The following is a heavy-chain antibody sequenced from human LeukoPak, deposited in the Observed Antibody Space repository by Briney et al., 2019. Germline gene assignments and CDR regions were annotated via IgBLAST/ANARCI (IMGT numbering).Heavy chain of an antibody. J-gene: IGHJ5*02. V-gene: IGHV4/OR15-8*01. Sequence: MPSETLSLTCVVSGDSITSSNWWNWVRQTPGKGLEWIGEIYHSGSAYYNPSLQTRVTISVDKSKNQFSLNLSSMTAADTAVYYCARVRAGCSSTSCYLDPWGQGTLVTVSS. CDR1: GDSITSSNW. D-gene: IGHD2-2*01. CDR3: ARVRAGCSSTSCYLDP. CDR2: IYHSGSA.